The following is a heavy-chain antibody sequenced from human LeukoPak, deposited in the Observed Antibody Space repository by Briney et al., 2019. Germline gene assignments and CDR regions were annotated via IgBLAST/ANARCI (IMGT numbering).Heavy chain of an antibody. CDR1: GFTFSNAW. Sequence: GGSLRLSCAASGFTFSNAWMSWVRQAPGKGLEWVSYISSSSSTIYYADSVKGRFTISRDNAKNSLYLQMSSLRAEDTAVYYCARGGYWGQGTLVTVSS. V-gene: IGHV3-48*01. D-gene: IGHD3-16*01. J-gene: IGHJ4*02. CDR2: ISSSSSTI. CDR3: ARGGY.